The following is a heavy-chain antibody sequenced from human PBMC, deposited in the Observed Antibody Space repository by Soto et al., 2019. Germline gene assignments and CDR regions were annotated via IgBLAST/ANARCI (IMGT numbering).Heavy chain of an antibody. Sequence: PSETLSLTCTVSGGSISSSSYYWGWIRQPPGKGLEWIGSIYYSGSTYYNPSLKSRVTISVDTSKNQFSLKLSSVTAADTAVYYCARHPDSYCIGGSCYAYLATFINWFDPWGQGTLVTVSS. J-gene: IGHJ5*02. V-gene: IGHV4-39*01. CDR2: IYYSGST. D-gene: IGHD2-15*01. CDR3: ARHPDSYCIGGSCYAYLATFINWFDP. CDR1: GGSISSSSYY.